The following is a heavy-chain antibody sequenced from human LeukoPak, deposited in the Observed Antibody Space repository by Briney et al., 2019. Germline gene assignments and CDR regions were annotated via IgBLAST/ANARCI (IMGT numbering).Heavy chain of an antibody. CDR3: ARDLYSGYDYGAMDY. V-gene: IGHV1-69*01. CDR1: GGTFSSYA. CDR2: IIPIFGTA. Sequence: SSVKVSCKASGGTFSSYAISWVRQAPGQGLEWMGGIIPIFGTANYAQKFQGRVTITADESTSTAYMELSRLRSDDTAVYYCARDLYSGYDYGAMDYWGQGTLVTVSS. J-gene: IGHJ4*02. D-gene: IGHD5-12*01.